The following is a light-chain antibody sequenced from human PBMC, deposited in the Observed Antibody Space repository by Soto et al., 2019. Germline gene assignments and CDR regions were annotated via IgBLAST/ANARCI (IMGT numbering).Light chain of an antibody. CDR3: QHYDNSPPSVT. J-gene: IGKJ3*01. V-gene: IGKV3-20*01. CDR1: HSVSSDY. CDR2: GAS. Sequence: EIVLTQSPNTLSLSPGERATLSCRASHSVSSDYLVWYQQKPGQAPRLLIYGASSRATGIPDRFSGSGSGTDFTLSISTLESEDFAVYYCQHYDNSPPSVTFGPGTKVDIK.